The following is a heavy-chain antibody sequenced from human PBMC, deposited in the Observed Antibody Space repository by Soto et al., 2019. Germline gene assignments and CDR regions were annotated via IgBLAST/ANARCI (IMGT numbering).Heavy chain of an antibody. D-gene: IGHD1-26*01. V-gene: IGHV4-61*01. Sequence: PSETLSLTCTVSVGSVSSRFYYYNWIRQPPGKGLEGIGYIYDSVTTNYNSSLESRLTISVDTSKNLFSLRLSSVTASDTAVYYCAGADRGKYYHGFQMWGPGKMVT. CDR2: IYDSVTT. CDR3: AGADRGKYYHGFQM. CDR1: VGSVSSRFYY. J-gene: IGHJ3*02.